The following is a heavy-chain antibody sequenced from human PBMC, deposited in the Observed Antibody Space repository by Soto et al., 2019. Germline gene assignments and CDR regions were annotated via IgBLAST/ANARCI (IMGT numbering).Heavy chain of an antibody. Sequence: EVQLLESGGGLVQPGGSLRLSCAASGFTFSSYAMRWVRQAPVKGLEWVSAISGSGGSTYYADSVKGRFTIARDNSKNPMYLQTTRFRSEATDVYYCASRGSGSYCDYGGEGSPVTVSS. D-gene: IGHD1-26*01. CDR1: GFTFSSYA. V-gene: IGHV3-23*01. CDR3: ASRGSGSYCDY. CDR2: ISGSGGST. J-gene: IGHJ4*02.